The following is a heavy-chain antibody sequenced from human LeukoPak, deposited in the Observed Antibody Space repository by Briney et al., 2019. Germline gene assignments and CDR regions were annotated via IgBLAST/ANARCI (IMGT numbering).Heavy chain of an antibody. Sequence: GGSPRLSCAASGFTFSSYWMGWVCQAPGKGLEWVANIKQEGREKYYVDSVKGRFTISRDNAEISLDLQMNSLRAEDTAFYYCARIRWAGGTLAFDYWGQGTLVTVS. J-gene: IGHJ4*02. D-gene: IGHD1-26*01. CDR2: IKQEGREK. V-gene: IGHV3-7*01. CDR3: ARIRWAGGTLAFDY. CDR1: GFTFSSYW.